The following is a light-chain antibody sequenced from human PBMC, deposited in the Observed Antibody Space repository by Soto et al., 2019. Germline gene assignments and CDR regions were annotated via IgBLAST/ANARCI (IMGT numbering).Light chain of an antibody. CDR1: SSDVGGYNY. V-gene: IGLV2-14*01. CDR2: EVS. Sequence: QSALTQSASVSGSPGQSITISCTGTSSDVGGYNYVSWYQHHPGKAPKLVIYEVSNRPSGVSNRFSGSKSGNTASLTISGLLAEEEADYYCGSYTNSSTPFVFGSGTKLTVL. J-gene: IGLJ1*01. CDR3: GSYTNSSTPFV.